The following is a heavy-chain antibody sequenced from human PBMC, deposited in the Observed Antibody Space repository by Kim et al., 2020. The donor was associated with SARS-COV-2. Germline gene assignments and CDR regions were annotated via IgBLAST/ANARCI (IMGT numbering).Heavy chain of an antibody. V-gene: IGHV3-33*05. CDR1: GFTFRTYG. J-gene: IGHJ3*02. CDR3: AGDIRPQTAPCAI. CDR2: VSYDGTRE. Sequence: GGSLRLSCAASGFTFRTYGLHWFRQPPGKGLEWVAGVSYDGTREFYADSVKGRSTTSRDNSKNILYLQMNSLRSEDTAVFYCAGDIRPQTAPCAIWGQGT. D-gene: IGHD2-21*02.